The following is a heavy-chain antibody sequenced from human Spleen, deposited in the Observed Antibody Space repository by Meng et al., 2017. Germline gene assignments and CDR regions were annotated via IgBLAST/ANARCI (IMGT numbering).Heavy chain of an antibody. Sequence: EVQLLESGGGLVQPGGSLRLSCAASGFTFTSYAMAWVRQAPGKGLEWVSTISGGGDSTYYADSVKGRFTISRDNSKNTLYLQMNSLRAEDTAVYYCPLHYYGSGNWFGPWGQGTLVTVSS. D-gene: IGHD3-10*01. CDR2: ISGGGDST. CDR3: PLHYYGSGNWFGP. CDR1: GFTFTSYA. J-gene: IGHJ5*02. V-gene: IGHV3-23*01.